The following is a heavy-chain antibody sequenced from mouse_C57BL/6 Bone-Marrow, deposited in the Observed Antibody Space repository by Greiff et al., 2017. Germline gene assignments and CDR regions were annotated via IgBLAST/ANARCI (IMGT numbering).Heavy chain of an antibody. CDR2: IYPGDGDT. Sequence: VQLVESGAELVKPGASVKISCKASGYAFSSYWMNWVKQRPGKGLEWIGQIYPGDGDTNYNGKFKGKDTLTADKSSSTAYMQLSSLTSEDSAVYFCALGRGFAYWGQGTLVTVSA. D-gene: IGHD4-1*01. V-gene: IGHV1-80*01. CDR1: GYAFSSYW. CDR3: ALGRGFAY. J-gene: IGHJ3*01.